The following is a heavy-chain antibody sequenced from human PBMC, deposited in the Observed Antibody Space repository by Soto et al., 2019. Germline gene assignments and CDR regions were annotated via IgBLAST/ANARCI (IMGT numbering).Heavy chain of an antibody. Sequence: QVQLQESGPGLVKPSETLSLTCTVSGAFISGYYWSWIRQPAGKGLEWIGRIYTSGSTNYSPSLKGRATMSVDTSKKQFSLKLNSVTAADTAVYYCAIESTVAGTGNWFDSWGQGTLVTVSS. CDR1: GAFISGYY. CDR2: IYTSGST. V-gene: IGHV4-4*07. CDR3: AIESTVAGTGNWFDS. J-gene: IGHJ5*01. D-gene: IGHD6-13*01.